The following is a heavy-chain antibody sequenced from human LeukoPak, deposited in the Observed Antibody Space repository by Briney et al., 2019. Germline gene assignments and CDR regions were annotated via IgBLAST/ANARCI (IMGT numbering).Heavy chain of an antibody. CDR3: ARDQYTYYYGSGSYSPDY. D-gene: IGHD3-10*01. CDR1: GFTFSSYW. V-gene: IGHV3-7*01. CDR2: IKQDGSEK. J-gene: IGHJ4*02. Sequence: GGSLRLSCAASGFTFSSYWMSWVRQAPGKGLEWVANIKQDGSEKYYVDSVKGRFTISRDNAKNSLYLQMNSLRAEDTAVYYCARDQYTYYYGSGSYSPDYWGQGTLVTVSS.